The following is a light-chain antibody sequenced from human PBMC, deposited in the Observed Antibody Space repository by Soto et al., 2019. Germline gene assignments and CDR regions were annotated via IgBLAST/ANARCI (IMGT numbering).Light chain of an antibody. Sequence: EIVLTQSPGTLSLSPGERATLSCRASQSVTSSHLDWYQHKPGQAHRLLIYGASSRATGIPDRFSGSGSGTDFTLIISRLEPEDFAVYYCQQYGSSRTFGKGTKVAIK. CDR1: QSVTSSH. V-gene: IGKV3-20*01. CDR2: GAS. J-gene: IGKJ1*01. CDR3: QQYGSSRT.